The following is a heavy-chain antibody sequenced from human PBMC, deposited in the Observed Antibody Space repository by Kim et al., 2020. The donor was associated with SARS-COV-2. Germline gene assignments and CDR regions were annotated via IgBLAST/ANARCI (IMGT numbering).Heavy chain of an antibody. D-gene: IGHD3-16*01. J-gene: IGHJ4*02. CDR2: ISGYSGNI. Sequence: GGSLRLSCSASGFPFGDYSMHWVRQAPGKGLEWVSGISGYSGNISYVDSVKGRFTLSRDNARNSLYLQMNSLRHEDTALYYCLKETRGSYWSFDSWGQGT. V-gene: IGHV3-9*01. CDR3: LKETRGSYWSFDS. CDR1: GFPFGDYS.